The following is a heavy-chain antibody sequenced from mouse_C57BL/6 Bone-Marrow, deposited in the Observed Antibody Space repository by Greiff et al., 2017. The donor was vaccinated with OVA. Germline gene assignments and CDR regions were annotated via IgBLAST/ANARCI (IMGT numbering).Heavy chain of an antibody. J-gene: IGHJ4*01. CDR1: GYTFTSYG. CDR2: IYPRSGNT. Sequence: QVQLQHSGAELARPGASVKLSCKASGYTFTSYGISWVKQRTGQGLEWIGEIYPRSGNTYYNEKFKGKATLTADKSSSTAYMELRSLTSEDSAVYFCAYDYDDGYYAMDYWGQGTSVTVSS. D-gene: IGHD2-4*01. CDR3: AYDYDDGYYAMDY. V-gene: IGHV1-81*01.